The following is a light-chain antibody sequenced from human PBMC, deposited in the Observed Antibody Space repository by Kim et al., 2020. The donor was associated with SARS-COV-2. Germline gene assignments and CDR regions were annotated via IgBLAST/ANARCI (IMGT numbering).Light chain of an antibody. Sequence: QPVLTQSPSASASLGASVKLTCTLSSGHSSHSIAWHQQKPEKGPRFLMKLNSDGSHYKGDGVPDRFSGSSSGTERYLTISSLQSEDEADYYCQTWDTGIQVFGGGTQLTVL. CDR2: LNSDGSH. V-gene: IGLV4-69*01. CDR1: SGHSSHS. CDR3: QTWDTGIQV. J-gene: IGLJ2*01.